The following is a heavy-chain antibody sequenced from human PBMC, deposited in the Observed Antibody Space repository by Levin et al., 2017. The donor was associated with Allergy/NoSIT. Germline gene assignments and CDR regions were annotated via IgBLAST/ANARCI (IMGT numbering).Heavy chain of an antibody. CDR3: TSPDCSGGSCLDSDY. V-gene: IGHV3-73*01. J-gene: IGHJ4*02. CDR1: GFTFSGSA. Sequence: GESLKISCAASGFTFSGSAMHWVRQASGKGLEWVGRIRSKANSYATAYAASVKGRFTISRDDSKNTAYLQMNSLKTEDTAVYYCTSPDCSGGSCLDSDYWGQGTLVTVSS. D-gene: IGHD2-15*01. CDR2: IRSKANSYAT.